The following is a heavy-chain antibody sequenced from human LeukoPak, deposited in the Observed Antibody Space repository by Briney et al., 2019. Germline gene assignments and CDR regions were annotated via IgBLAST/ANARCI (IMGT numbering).Heavy chain of an antibody. Sequence: ASVKVSCKASGYTFTSYDINWVRQATGQGLEWMGWMNPNSGNTGYAQKFQGRVTMTRNTSISTAYMELSSLRSEDTAVYYCARGNIMITFGGVIVRFVFDYWGQGTLVTVSS. CDR1: GYTFTSYD. CDR3: ARGNIMITFGGVIVRFVFDY. V-gene: IGHV1-8*01. D-gene: IGHD3-16*02. CDR2: MNPNSGNT. J-gene: IGHJ4*02.